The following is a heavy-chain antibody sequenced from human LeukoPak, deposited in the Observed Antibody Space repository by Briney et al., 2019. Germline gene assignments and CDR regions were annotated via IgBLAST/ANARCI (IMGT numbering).Heavy chain of an antibody. J-gene: IGHJ4*02. Sequence: SETLSLTCTVSGGSISSRSYYWGWIRQPPGKGLEWIGSIYYSGSTYYNSSLKSRVTISVNTSKNQFSLKLSSVTAADTAVYYCARDGSGYSYGYVDYWGQGTLVTVSS. CDR1: GGSISSRSYY. V-gene: IGHV4-39*07. D-gene: IGHD5-18*01. CDR3: ARDGSGYSYGYVDY. CDR2: IYYSGST.